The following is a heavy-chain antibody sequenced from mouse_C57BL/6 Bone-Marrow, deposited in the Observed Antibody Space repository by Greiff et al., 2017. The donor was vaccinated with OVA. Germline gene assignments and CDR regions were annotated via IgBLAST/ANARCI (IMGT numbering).Heavy chain of an antibody. Sequence: EVQLVESGGDLVKPGGSLKLSCAASGFTFSSYGMSWVRQTPDKRLEWVATISSGGSYTYYPDSVKGRFTISRDNAKNTLYLQMSSLKSEDTAMYYCAIQLCAYAMDYWGQGTSVTVSS. D-gene: IGHD6-1*01. J-gene: IGHJ4*01. CDR1: GFTFSSYG. CDR2: ISSGGSYT. V-gene: IGHV5-6*01. CDR3: AIQLCAYAMDY.